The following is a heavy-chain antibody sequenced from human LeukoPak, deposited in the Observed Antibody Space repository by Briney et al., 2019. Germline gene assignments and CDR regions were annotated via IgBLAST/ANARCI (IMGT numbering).Heavy chain of an antibody. CDR3: ARGNVAVSRDY. V-gene: IGHV3-30*03. CDR2: ISYDGSNK. Sequence: PGGSLRLSCAASGFTFSRSWMTWVRQAPGKGLEWVAVISYDGSNKYYADSVKGRFTISRDNSKNTLYLQMNSLRAEDTAVYYCARGNVAVSRDYWGQGTLATVSS. D-gene: IGHD2-15*01. J-gene: IGHJ4*02. CDR1: GFTFSRSW.